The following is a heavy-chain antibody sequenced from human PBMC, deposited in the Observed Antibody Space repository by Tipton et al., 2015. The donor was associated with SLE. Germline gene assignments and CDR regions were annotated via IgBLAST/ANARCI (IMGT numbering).Heavy chain of an antibody. V-gene: IGHV4-4*07. CDR1: GGSISSYY. Sequence: TLSLTCTVSGGSISSYYWSWFRQPAGKGLEWIGRIYTSGSTNYNPSLKSRVTISVDTSKNQFSLKLSSVTAADTAVYYCARVTDDYGDYAPHWGQGTLVTVSS. CDR3: ARVTDDYGDYAPH. D-gene: IGHD4-17*01. J-gene: IGHJ1*01. CDR2: IYTSGST.